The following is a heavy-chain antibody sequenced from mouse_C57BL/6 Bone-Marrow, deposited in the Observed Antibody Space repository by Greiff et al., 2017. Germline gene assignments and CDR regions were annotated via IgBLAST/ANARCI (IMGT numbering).Heavy chain of an antibody. D-gene: IGHD1-1*01. V-gene: IGHV1-85*01. J-gene: IGHJ1*03. CDR3: ARDYGSSYWYFDV. CDR1: GYTFTSYD. CDR2: IYPRDGST. Sequence: QVQLQQSGPELVKPGASVKLSCKASGYTFTSYDINWAKQRPGQGLEWIGWIYPRDGSTKYNDKFKGKATLTVATSSSTAYMELHSLTSEDSAVYFCARDYGSSYWYFDVWGTGTTVTVSS.